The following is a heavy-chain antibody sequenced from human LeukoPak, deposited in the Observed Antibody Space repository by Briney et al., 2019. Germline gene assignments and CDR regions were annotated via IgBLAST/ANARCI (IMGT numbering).Heavy chain of an antibody. CDR3: ATDVVVIPGRGPNDY. CDR2: IKQDGSEK. Sequence: GGSLRLSCAASGFTFSSYCMSWVRQAPGKGLEWVANIKQDGSEKYYVDSVKGRFTISRDNAKNSLYLQMNSLRAEDTAVYYCATDVVVIPGRGPNDYWGQGTLVTVSS. D-gene: IGHD2-2*01. CDR1: GFTFSSYC. J-gene: IGHJ4*02. V-gene: IGHV3-7*03.